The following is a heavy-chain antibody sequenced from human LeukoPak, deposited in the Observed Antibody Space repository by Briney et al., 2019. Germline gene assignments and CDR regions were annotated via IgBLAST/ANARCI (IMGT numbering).Heavy chain of an antibody. CDR1: GGSISSSSSY. CDR2: IYYSGST. V-gene: IGHV4-61*05. J-gene: IGHJ4*02. D-gene: IGHD5-12*01. Sequence: SETLSLTWTVSGGSISSSSSYWGWIRQPPGKGLEWIGYIYYSGSTNYNPSLKSRVTISVDTSKNQFSLKLSSVTAADTAVYYCASVDIVATIFYWGQGTLVTVSS. CDR3: ASVDIVATIFY.